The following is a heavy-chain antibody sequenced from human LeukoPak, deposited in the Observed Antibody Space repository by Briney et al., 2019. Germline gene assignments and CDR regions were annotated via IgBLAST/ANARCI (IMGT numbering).Heavy chain of an antibody. CDR1: GFTFSSYG. Sequence: PGGSLRLSCAVPGFTFSSYGMHWVRQAPGKGLEWVAVIWYDGSNKYYADSVKGRFTISRDNSKNTLYLQMNSLRAEDTAVYYCARGHYYDSSGYPPLDYWGQGSLVTVSS. D-gene: IGHD3-22*01. V-gene: IGHV3-33*01. CDR2: IWYDGSNK. J-gene: IGHJ4*02. CDR3: ARGHYYDSSGYPPLDY.